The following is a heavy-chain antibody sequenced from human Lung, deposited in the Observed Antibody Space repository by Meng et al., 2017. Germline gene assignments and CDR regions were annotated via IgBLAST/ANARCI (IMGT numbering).Heavy chain of an antibody. V-gene: IGHV6-1*01. CDR3: ARSQQWLDS. CDR2: TYYRSKWYN. Sequence: QVHLQQSVPGLLKPSQTLSRTCAISGDSVSSNRAAWNWIRQSPSRGLEWLGRTYYRSKWYNGYAVSVRSRITNNPDTSKNQFSLQMNSVTPEDTAVYYCARSQQWLDSWGQGTLVTVSS. J-gene: IGHJ4*02. CDR1: GDSVSSNRAA. D-gene: IGHD6-19*01.